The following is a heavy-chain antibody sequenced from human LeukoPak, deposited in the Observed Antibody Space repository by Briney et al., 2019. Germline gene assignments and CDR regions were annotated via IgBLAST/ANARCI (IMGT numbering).Heavy chain of an antibody. V-gene: IGHV1-2*02. D-gene: IGHD5-12*01. CDR1: GYTFTGYY. CDR3: ARADIVGTILTDAFHI. Sequence: GASVKVSCKASGYTFTGYYMHWVRQAPGQGLEWMGWINPNSGGTNYAQKFQGRVTMTRDTSISTAYMSRLRSDDTAVYYCARADIVGTILTDAFHIWGQGTRVTVSS. J-gene: IGHJ3*02. CDR2: INPNSGGT.